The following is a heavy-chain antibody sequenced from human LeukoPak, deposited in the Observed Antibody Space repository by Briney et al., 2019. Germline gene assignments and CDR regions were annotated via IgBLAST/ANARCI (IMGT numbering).Heavy chain of an antibody. CDR2: IYSGGST. V-gene: IGHV3-53*01. D-gene: IGHD3-10*01. J-gene: IGHJ6*02. CDR1: GFTVSSNY. Sequence: PGGSLRLSCAVSGFTVSSNYMSWVRQAPGKGLEWVSVIYSGGSTYYADSVKGRFTISRDNSKNTLYLQMNSLRAEDTAVYYCAKLESGADYYYGMDVWGQGTTVTVSS. CDR3: AKLESGADYYYGMDV.